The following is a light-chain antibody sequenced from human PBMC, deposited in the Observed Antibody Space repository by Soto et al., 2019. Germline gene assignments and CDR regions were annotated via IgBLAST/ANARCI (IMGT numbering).Light chain of an antibody. CDR3: MQALQTPWT. CDR1: HSLLHSNGYNY. V-gene: IGKV2-28*01. Sequence: DIVMTQSPLSLPVTPGEPASISCRSSHSLLHSNGYNYLDWYLQKPGQSPQLLIYLGSNRASGVPDRFSGSGSGTDFTLKISRVEAEDVRVYYCMQALQTPWTFGQGTKVEIK. CDR2: LGS. J-gene: IGKJ1*01.